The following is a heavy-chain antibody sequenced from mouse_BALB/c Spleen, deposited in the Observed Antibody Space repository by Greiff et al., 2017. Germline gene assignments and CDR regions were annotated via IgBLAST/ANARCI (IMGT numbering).Heavy chain of an antibody. CDR1: GYAFTNYL. CDR2: INPGSGGT. CDR3: ARGHHHYDGPGWFAY. D-gene: IGHD1-2*01. Sequence: VQLQQSGAELVRPGTSVKVSCKASGYAFTNYLIEWVKQRPGQGLEWIGVINPGSGGTNYNEKFKGKATLTADKSSSTAYMQLSSLTSDDSAVYFCARGHHHYDGPGWFAYWGQGTRVTVSA. J-gene: IGHJ3*01. V-gene: IGHV1-54*01.